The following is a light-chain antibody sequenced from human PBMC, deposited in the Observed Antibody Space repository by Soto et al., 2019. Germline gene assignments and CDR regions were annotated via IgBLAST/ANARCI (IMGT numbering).Light chain of an antibody. CDR3: SAWDDNIYGPV. CDR1: RSDIGSNP. CDR2: RDN. Sequence: QLVLTQPPSASGTPGQRVAISCSGGRSDIGSNPVNWYLHLPGAAPKLLIYRDNQRPSGVPDRFSGSKSGTSASLTISGLQSEDEADYFCSAWDDNIYGPVFGGGTKLTVL. J-gene: IGLJ2*01. V-gene: IGLV1-44*01.